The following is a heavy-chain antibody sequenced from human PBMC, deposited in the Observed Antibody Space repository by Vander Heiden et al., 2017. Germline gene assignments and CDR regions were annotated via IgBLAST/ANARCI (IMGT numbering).Heavy chain of an antibody. D-gene: IGHD1-26*01. Sequence: EVQLLESGGGLVQPGGSLRLSCAASGFTFSSYAMSWVSQAPGKGLEWVSAISGSGGSTYYADSVKGRFTISRDNSKNTLYLQMNSLRAEDTAVYYCAKDQQWELLLSYWGQGTLVTVSS. J-gene: IGHJ4*02. CDR1: GFTFSSYA. CDR2: ISGSGGST. CDR3: AKDQQWELLLSY. V-gene: IGHV3-23*01.